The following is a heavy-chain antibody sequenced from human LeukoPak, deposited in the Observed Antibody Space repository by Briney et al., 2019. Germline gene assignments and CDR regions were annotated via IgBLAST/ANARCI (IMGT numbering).Heavy chain of an antibody. J-gene: IGHJ3*02. D-gene: IGHD4-17*01. CDR3: ARDYGDHAFDI. V-gene: IGHV4-39*02. CDR2: IYYSGST. CDR1: GGSISSYY. Sequence: SESLSLTCTVSGGSISSYYWSWIRQPPGKGLEWIGSIYYSGSTFYNPSLKSRVTISVDTSKNHFSLKLSSVTAADTALYYCARDYGDHAFDIWGRGTMVTVSS.